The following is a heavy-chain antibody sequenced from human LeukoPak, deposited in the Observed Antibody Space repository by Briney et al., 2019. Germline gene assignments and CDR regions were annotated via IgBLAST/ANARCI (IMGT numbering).Heavy chain of an antibody. Sequence: GASVKVSCKASGYTFTTYYIHWVRQAPGQGLEWVGIINPSGGDTKYAQKFQGRVTLIRDTSTSTVSMELSSLRSEDTAVYYCARGSFVGTGGYYASHPFFDYCGQGTLVTVSS. CDR3: ARGSFVGTGGYYASHPFFDY. V-gene: IGHV1-46*01. CDR2: INPSGGDT. D-gene: IGHD3-22*01. J-gene: IGHJ4*02. CDR1: GYTFTTYY.